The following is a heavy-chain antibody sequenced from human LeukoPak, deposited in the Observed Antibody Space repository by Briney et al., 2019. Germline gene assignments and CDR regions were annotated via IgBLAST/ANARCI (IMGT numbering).Heavy chain of an antibody. V-gene: IGHV1-69*13. CDR1: GGTSSSYA. D-gene: IGHD2-15*01. CDR2: IIPIFGTA. J-gene: IGHJ3*02. Sequence: EASVKVSCKASGGTSSSYAISWVRQAPGQGLEWMGGIIPIFGTANYAQKFQGRVTITADESTSTAYMELSSLRSEDTAVYYCGLAAIGAFDIWGQGTMVTVSS. CDR3: GLAAIGAFDI.